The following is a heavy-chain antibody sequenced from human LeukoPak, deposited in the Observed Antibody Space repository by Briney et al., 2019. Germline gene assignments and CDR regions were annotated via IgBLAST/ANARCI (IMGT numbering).Heavy chain of an antibody. V-gene: IGHV4-38-2*02. Sequence: SETLSLTCTVSGYSISSGYYWGWIRQPPGKGLEWIGSIYHSGSTYYNPSLRSRVTISVDTSKNQFSLKLSSVTAADTAVYYCARAYFSSWYMNWFDPWGQGTLVTVSS. J-gene: IGHJ5*02. D-gene: IGHD6-13*01. CDR3: ARAYFSSWYMNWFDP. CDR1: GYSISSGYY. CDR2: IYHSGST.